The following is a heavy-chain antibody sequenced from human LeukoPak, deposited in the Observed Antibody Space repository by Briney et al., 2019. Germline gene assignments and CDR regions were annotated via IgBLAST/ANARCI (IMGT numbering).Heavy chain of an antibody. D-gene: IGHD3-9*01. J-gene: IGHJ3*02. CDR3: ARRRSYYDILTGYPWAFDI. Sequence: SETLSLTCTVSGGSIGSGSYYWNWIRQPAGKGLEWIGRIYTSGSTNYNPSLKSRVTMSVDTSKNQFSLKLSSVTAADTAVYYCARRRSYYDILTGYPWAFDIWGQGTMVTVSS. V-gene: IGHV4-61*02. CDR2: IYTSGST. CDR1: GGSIGSGSYY.